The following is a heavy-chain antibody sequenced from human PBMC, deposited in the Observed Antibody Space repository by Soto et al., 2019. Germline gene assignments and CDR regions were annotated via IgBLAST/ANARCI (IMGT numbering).Heavy chain of an antibody. CDR2: IYYSGST. CDR3: ARIAVAGKGSIDN. Sequence: PSETLSLTCTVSGGSVSSNNWWSWVCQPPGKGLEWIGEIYYSGSTNYNPSLKSRVSISVDKPRNQFSLKLTSVTAADTAVYHCARIAVAGKGSIDNWGQGTLVTVSS. J-gene: IGHJ4*02. V-gene: IGHV4-4*02. D-gene: IGHD6-19*01. CDR1: GGSVSSNNW.